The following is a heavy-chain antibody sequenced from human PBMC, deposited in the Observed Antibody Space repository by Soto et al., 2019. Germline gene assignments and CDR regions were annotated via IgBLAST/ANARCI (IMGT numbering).Heavy chain of an antibody. CDR3: ARILYGSSWPYDY. CDR2: ISSSSSYI. CDR1: GFTFNTYT. J-gene: IGHJ4*02. Sequence: EVQLVESGGGLVKPGGSLRLSCAASGFTFNTYTMNWVRQAPGKGLEWVSSISSSSSYIYYADSVKGRFTISRDNAKNSLYLQMNSLRAEDTAVYYCARILYGSSWPYDYWCQGTLVTVSS. D-gene: IGHD6-13*01. V-gene: IGHV3-21*01.